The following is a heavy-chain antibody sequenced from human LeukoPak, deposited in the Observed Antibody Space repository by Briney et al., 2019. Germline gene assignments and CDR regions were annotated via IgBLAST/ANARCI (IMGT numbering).Heavy chain of an antibody. CDR1: GLTFSDRD. D-gene: IGHD5-18*01. V-gene: IGHV3-72*01. CDR2: SRNKAKSHTT. Sequence: PGGSLRLSCAASGLTFSDRDMDWVRQAPGKGLEWVGRSRNKAKSHTTEYAASVKGRFTISRDNSNNSVWLQMNSLKTEDTAVYYCALWSYYYYGLDVWGQGTTVTVSS. CDR3: ALWSYYYYGLDV. J-gene: IGHJ6*02.